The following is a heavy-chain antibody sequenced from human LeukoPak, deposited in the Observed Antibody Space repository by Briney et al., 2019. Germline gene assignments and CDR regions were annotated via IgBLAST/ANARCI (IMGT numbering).Heavy chain of an antibody. CDR1: VYSFTSYW. V-gene: IGHV5-51*01. D-gene: IGHD2-15*01. CDR2: IYPGDSDI. Sequence: HGESLKISCKGSVYSFTSYWVGWLRQMPGKGLEWMGIIYPGDSDIRYSPSFQGQVTISADKSISTAYLQWSRLKASDTAMYYCARRYWSGGSCFDSWGQGTLVTVSS. CDR3: ARRYWSGGSCFDS. J-gene: IGHJ4*02.